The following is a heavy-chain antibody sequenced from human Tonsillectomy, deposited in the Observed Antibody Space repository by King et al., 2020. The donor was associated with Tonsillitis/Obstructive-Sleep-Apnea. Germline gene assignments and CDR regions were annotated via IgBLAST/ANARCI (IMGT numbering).Heavy chain of an antibody. CDR3: AKESRGRAANDAFDI. V-gene: IGHV3-23*04. CDR1: GFTFSSYV. D-gene: IGHD2-15*01. CDR2: IIGRGGST. J-gene: IGHJ3*02. Sequence: VQLVESGGGLVQPGGSLRLSCAASGFTFSSYVMSWVRQAPGKGLEWVSAIIGRGGSTSYADSVKGRFTLSRDNSKNTLYLQMNSLRAEDTAVYYCAKESRGRAANDAFDIWGQGTMVTVSS.